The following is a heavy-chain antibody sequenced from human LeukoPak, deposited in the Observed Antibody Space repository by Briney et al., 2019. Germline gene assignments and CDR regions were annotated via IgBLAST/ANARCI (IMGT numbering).Heavy chain of an antibody. D-gene: IGHD3-22*01. Sequence: GGSLRLSCAASGFTSSSTSMSWVRQAPGKGLEWVAVTVGGGDGTYYADSVKGRFTISRDNSNNTLYLQMNSLRAEDTAVYYCAREVSEGFDFWGQGTLVTVSS. CDR2: TVGGGDGT. CDR1: GFTSSSTS. J-gene: IGHJ4*02. V-gene: IGHV3-23*01. CDR3: AREVSEGFDF.